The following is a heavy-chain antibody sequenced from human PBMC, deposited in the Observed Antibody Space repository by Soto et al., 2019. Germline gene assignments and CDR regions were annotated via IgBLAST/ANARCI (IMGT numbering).Heavy chain of an antibody. CDR3: ARRIPAAGLKYFDY. V-gene: IGHV4-39*01. CDR1: GGSISSSSHY. J-gene: IGHJ4*02. D-gene: IGHD6-13*01. CDR2: INYSGTT. Sequence: SETLSLTCTVSGGSISSSSHYWAWIRQPPGKGLEWIGTINYSGTTYYNPSLKSRVTVSVDTSKNQFSLKLSSVTTADTAVYYCARRIPAAGLKYFDYWGQGTLVTVSS.